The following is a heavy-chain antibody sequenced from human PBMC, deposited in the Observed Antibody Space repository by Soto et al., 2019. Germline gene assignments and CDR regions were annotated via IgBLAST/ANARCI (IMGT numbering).Heavy chain of an antibody. CDR1: GYSFTSYG. CDR3: ARGALRYFDWLSTPYYYYGMDV. V-gene: IGHV1-18*01. Sequence: GASVKVSCKASGYSFTSYGLTWVRQAPGQGPEWMGWINPDNGDTNYAQKFQGRVTMTRDTSISTAYMELSRLRSDDTAVYYCARGALRYFDWLSTPYYYYGMDVWGQVTTVTV. CDR2: INPDNGDT. D-gene: IGHD3-9*01. J-gene: IGHJ6*02.